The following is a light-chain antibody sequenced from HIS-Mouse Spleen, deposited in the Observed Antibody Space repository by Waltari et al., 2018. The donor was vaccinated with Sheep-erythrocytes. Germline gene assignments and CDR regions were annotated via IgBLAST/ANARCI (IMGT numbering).Light chain of an antibody. CDR2: DVS. J-gene: IGLJ1*01. CDR3: CSYAGSYNHV. Sequence: QSALTQPRSVSGSPGQSVTIPCTGTSSDVGGYNHVSWYQQPPGQAPKPMIYDVSKRPSGVPDRFSGSKSGNTASLTISGLQAEDEADYYCCSYAGSYNHVFATGTKVTVL. V-gene: IGLV2-11*01. CDR1: SSDVGGYNH.